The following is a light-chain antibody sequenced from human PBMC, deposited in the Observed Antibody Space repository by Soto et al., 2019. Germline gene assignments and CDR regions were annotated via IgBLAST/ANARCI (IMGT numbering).Light chain of an antibody. J-gene: IGLJ1*01. CDR3: SSYTSANTYV. CDR2: RTN. Sequence: QSVLTQPPSASGTPGQRVSITCSGSSSNIGSNIVNWYQQLPGRAPKLLIYRTNQRPSGVPDRFSASKSGTSASLAISGLQSEDEADYYCSSYTSANTYVFGTGTKVTVL. CDR1: SSNIGSNI. V-gene: IGLV1-44*01.